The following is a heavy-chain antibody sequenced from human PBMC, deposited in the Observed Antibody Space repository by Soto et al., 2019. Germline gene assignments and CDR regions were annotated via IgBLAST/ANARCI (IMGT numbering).Heavy chain of an antibody. D-gene: IGHD2-15*01. Sequence: ASVKVSCKASGYTFTTYGVSWVRQAPGQGLEWMGWISPYNGNTTYAQNFQGRVTMTTDTSTSTVHMELRSLRSDDTAMYYCARDLGGFCSGGSCYFLPGIDYWGQGTLVTVSS. V-gene: IGHV1-18*01. J-gene: IGHJ4*02. CDR1: GYTFTTYG. CDR3: ARDLGGFCSGGSCYFLPGIDY. CDR2: ISPYNGNT.